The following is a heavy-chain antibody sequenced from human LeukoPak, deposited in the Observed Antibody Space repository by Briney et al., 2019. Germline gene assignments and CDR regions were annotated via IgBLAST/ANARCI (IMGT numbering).Heavy chain of an antibody. V-gene: IGHV1-69*05. D-gene: IGHD6-6*01. CDR3: ARVRGRQLAPHNYYYYMDV. CDR2: IIPIFGTA. J-gene: IGHJ6*03. CDR1: GGTFSSYA. Sequence: GSSVKVSCKASGGTFSSYAISWVRQAPGQGLEWMGGIIPIFGTANYAQKFQGRVTITTDESTSTAYMELSSLRSEDTAVYYCARVRGRQLAPHNYYYYMDVWGKGTTVTVPS.